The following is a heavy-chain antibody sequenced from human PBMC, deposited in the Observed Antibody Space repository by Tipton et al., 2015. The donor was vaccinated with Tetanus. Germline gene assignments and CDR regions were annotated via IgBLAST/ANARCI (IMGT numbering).Heavy chain of an antibody. Sequence: TLSLTCTVSGGSISSYYWSWIRQPPGKGLEWIGYIYYSGSTNYNPSLKSRVTISVDKSKNQFSLTLTSVTTADTAVYYCARGRMVRGVVRGPARPGILVDSWGQGILVTVSS. CDR3: ARGRMVRGVVRGPARPGILVDS. CDR2: IYYSGST. CDR1: GGSISSYY. D-gene: IGHD3-10*01. J-gene: IGHJ5*01. V-gene: IGHV4-59*07.